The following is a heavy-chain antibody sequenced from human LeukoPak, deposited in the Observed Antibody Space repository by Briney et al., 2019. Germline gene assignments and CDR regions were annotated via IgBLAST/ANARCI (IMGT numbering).Heavy chain of an antibody. CDR2: INPSGGST. D-gene: IGHD2-21*02. CDR1: GYTFTGYY. Sequence: ASVKVSCKSSGYTFTGYYIHWLRQAPGQGLEWMGIINPSGGSTSYAQKVQGRVTMTRDTSTSTVYMELSSLRSEDTAVYYCASALVNCGGVCYSVFAAFDIWGQGTMVTVSS. V-gene: IGHV1-46*01. CDR3: ASALVNCGGVCYSVFAAFDI. J-gene: IGHJ3*02.